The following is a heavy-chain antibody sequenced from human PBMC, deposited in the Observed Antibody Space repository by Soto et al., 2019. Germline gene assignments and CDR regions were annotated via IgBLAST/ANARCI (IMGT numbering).Heavy chain of an antibody. CDR2: ISYDGSNK. V-gene: IGHV3-30*03. J-gene: IGHJ3*02. D-gene: IGHD3-10*01. CDR3: AMGTPRGVIMGPLNHDAFDI. Sequence: HPGGSLRPSCAASGFTFSSYGMHWVRQAPGKGLEWVAVISYDGSNKYYADSVKGRFTISRDNSKNTLYLQMNSLRAEDTAVYYCAMGTPRGVIMGPLNHDAFDIWGQGTMVTVSS. CDR1: GFTFSSYG.